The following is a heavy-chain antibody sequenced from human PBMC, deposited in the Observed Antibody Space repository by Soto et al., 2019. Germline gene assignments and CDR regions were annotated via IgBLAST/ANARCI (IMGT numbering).Heavy chain of an antibody. D-gene: IGHD1-26*01. Sequence: QVQLVQSGTEVKKPGASVKVSCKASGYSFGIHDISWVRQAPGQPLEWMGWLSSYTGATNYARNLQGRLTLSTDPSTSTAYMELRSLTSDDTAVYYCARGVGWFDTWGQGPLVTVSS. CDR3: ARGVGWFDT. V-gene: IGHV1-18*04. CDR1: GYSFGIHD. CDR2: LSSYTGAT. J-gene: IGHJ5*02.